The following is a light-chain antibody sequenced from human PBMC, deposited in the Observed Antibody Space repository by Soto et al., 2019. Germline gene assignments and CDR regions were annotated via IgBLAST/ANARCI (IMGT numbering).Light chain of an antibody. Sequence: QSVLTQSPSAYASLGASVKLTCTLSSGHSSYAIAWHQQQPEKGPRYLMKLNSDGRHSKGDGIPDRFSGSSSGAERYLTISSLQYEDEADYYCQTWGTGIQVFGGGTKLTVL. J-gene: IGLJ2*01. V-gene: IGLV4-69*01. CDR3: QTWGTGIQV. CDR1: SGHSSYA. CDR2: LNSDGRH.